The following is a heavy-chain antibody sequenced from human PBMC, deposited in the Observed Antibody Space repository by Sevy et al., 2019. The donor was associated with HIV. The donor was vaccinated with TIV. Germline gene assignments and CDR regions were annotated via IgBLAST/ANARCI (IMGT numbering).Heavy chain of an antibody. V-gene: IGHV3-15*01. CDR3: TTNDVFDI. Sequence: GGSLRLTCAASGFTLSNAWMSWVRRAPGKGLEWVGRIKTKADGGPTDYAAPVKDRFTISRDDSKNTVYLQMNSLKIEDTAVYYCTTNDVFDIWGQGTMVTVSS. CDR2: IKTKADGGPT. CDR1: GFTLSNAW. J-gene: IGHJ3*02.